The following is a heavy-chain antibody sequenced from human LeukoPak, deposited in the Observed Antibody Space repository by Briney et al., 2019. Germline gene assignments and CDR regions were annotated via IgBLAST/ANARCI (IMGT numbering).Heavy chain of an antibody. D-gene: IGHD6-19*01. CDR1: GFTFSSYS. J-gene: IGHJ4*02. Sequence: GGSLRLSCAASGFTFSSYSMNWVRQAPGKGLVWVSRINSDGSSTRYADSVKGRFTISRDNAKNTLYLQMNSLRAGDTAVYYCARDYSSGLDYWGQGTLVTVSS. V-gene: IGHV3-74*01. CDR3: ARDYSSGLDY. CDR2: INSDGSST.